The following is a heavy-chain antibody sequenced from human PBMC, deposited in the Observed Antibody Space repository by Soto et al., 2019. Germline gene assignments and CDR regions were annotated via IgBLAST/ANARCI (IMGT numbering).Heavy chain of an antibody. D-gene: IGHD1-26*01. CDR3: ARRSGSYYKVWTLYYFDY. Sequence: QVQLQESGPGLVKPSETLSLTCTVSGGSISSYYWSWIRQPPGKGLEWIGYIYYSGSTNYNPSLKSRVTIPVDTSKNQFSLKLSSVTAADTAVYYCARRSGSYYKVWTLYYFDYWGQGTLVTVSS. J-gene: IGHJ4*02. V-gene: IGHV4-59*08. CDR1: GGSISSYY. CDR2: IYYSGST.